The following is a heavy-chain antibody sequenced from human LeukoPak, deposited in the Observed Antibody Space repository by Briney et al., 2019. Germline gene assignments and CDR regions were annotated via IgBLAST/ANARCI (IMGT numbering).Heavy chain of an antibody. J-gene: IGHJ5*02. CDR3: ARNLRITIFGVVRINWFDP. CDR2: IYYSGST. CDR1: GGSISSSSYY. Sequence: SETLSLTCTVSGGSISSSSYYWSWIRQPPGKGLEWIGYIYYSGSTYYNPSLKSRVTMSVDTSKNQFSLKLSSVTAADTAVYYCARNLRITIFGVVRINWFDPLGQGTLVTFFS. D-gene: IGHD3-3*01. V-gene: IGHV4-30-4*08.